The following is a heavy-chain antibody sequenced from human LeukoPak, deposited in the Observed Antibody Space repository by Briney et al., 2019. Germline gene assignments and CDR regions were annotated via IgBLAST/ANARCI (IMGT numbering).Heavy chain of an antibody. J-gene: IGHJ3*02. CDR1: SGSISTSNYY. CDR2: IFYSGST. V-gene: IGHV4-39*07. CDR3: ARVFWGRFGALAGGIDAFDI. Sequence: SETLSLTCTVSSGSISTSNYYWGWVRQPPGKALEWIGNIFYSGSTYYSPSLKSRVTISLDTSRNQFSLKLNSVTAADTAVYYCARVFWGRFGALAGGIDAFDIWGQGTMVTVSS. D-gene: IGHD3-10*01.